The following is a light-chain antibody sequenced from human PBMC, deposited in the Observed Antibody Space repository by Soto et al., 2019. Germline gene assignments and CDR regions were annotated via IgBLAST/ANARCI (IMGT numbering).Light chain of an antibody. J-gene: IGLJ1*01. Sequence: QSVLTQPASVSGSPGQPITISCTGTSSDVGAYIFVSWYQQHPGKAPKLMIYDIINRPSGVSNRFSGSKSGNTASLTISGLQAEDEADYYCVSFTTSRSYVFGTGTKLTIL. V-gene: IGLV2-14*03. CDR2: DII. CDR3: VSFTTSRSYV. CDR1: SSDVGAYIF.